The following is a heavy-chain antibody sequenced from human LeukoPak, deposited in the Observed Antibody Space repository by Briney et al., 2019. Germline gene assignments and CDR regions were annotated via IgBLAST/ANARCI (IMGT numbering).Heavy chain of an antibody. CDR2: INPNSGGT. CDR1: GYTFTGYY. V-gene: IGHV1-2*02. D-gene: IGHD6-19*01. Sequence: ASVKLSCKASGYTFTGYYMHWVRQAPGQGLEWMGWINPNSGGTNYAQKFQGRVTMTRDTSISTAYMELSRLRSDDTAVYYCAVAPRWSRGWCGDAVDIWGQGTMVTVSS. CDR3: AVAPRWSRGWCGDAVDI. J-gene: IGHJ3*02.